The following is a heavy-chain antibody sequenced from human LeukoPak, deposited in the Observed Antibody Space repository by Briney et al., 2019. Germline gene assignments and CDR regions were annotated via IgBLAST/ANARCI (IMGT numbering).Heavy chain of an antibody. Sequence: PGGSLRLSCAASGFTFSNYWMSWVRQAPGKGPEWVANIKQDGSEKYSVDSLKGRFTISRDNAKRSLYLQMNSLRADDTAVYYCARYQGGGWDVWGQGTTVTVSS. CDR1: GFTFSNYW. D-gene: IGHD6-25*01. CDR3: ARYQGGGWDV. CDR2: IKQDGSEK. J-gene: IGHJ6*02. V-gene: IGHV3-7*01.